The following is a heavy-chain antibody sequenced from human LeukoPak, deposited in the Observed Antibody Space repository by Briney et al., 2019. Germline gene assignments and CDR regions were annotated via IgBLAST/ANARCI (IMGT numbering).Heavy chain of an antibody. CDR1: GFTFSSYS. CDR3: ARYCSGGSCY. V-gene: IGHV3-21*01. CDR2: ISSSSSYI. D-gene: IGHD2-15*01. Sequence: GGSLRPSCAASGFTFSSYSMNWVRQAPGKGLEWLSSISSSSSYIYYADSEKGRFTISRDNAKNSLYLQMNSLRAEETAVYYCARYCSGGSCYWGQGTLVTVSS. J-gene: IGHJ4*02.